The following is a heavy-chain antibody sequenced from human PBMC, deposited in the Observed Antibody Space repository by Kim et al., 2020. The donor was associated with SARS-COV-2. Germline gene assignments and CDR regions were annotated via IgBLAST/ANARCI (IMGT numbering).Heavy chain of an antibody. CDR2: IYSGGST. CDR3: ARDSSGSYDY. Sequence: GGSLRLSCAASGFTVSSNYMSWVRQAPGKGLEWVSVIYSGGSTYYADSEKGRFTISRDNSKNTLYLQMNSLRAEDTAVYYCARDSSGSYDYWGQGTLVTVSS. CDR1: GFTVSSNY. J-gene: IGHJ4*02. V-gene: IGHV3-66*01. D-gene: IGHD1-26*01.